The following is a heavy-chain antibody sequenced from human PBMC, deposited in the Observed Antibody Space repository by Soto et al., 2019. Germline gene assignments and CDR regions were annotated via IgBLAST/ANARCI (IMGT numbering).Heavy chain of an antibody. CDR3: ARVPVRYDILTGYYRDAFDI. J-gene: IGHJ3*02. CDR2: IYYSGST. V-gene: IGHV4-59*01. Sequence: SETLSLTCTVSGGSISSYYWSWIRQPPGKGLEWIGYIYYSGSTNYNPSLKSRVTISVDTSKNQFSLKLSSVTAADTAVYYCARVPVRYDILTGYYRDAFDIWGQGTMVTVSS. D-gene: IGHD3-9*01. CDR1: GGSISSYY.